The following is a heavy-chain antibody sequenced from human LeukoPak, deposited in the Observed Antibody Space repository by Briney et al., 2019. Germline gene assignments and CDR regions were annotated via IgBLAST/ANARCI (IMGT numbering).Heavy chain of an antibody. CDR2: INPNSGGT. V-gene: IGHV1-2*02. CDR1: GYTFTDYS. Sequence: ASVKVSCKASGYTFTDYSMHWVRQAPGQGLEWMGWINPNSGGTDYAQKFQGRVTMTRVTPTSTAYLEVTRLTSDDTAVYFCVRDMIAAAGAGGWGQGTLVTVSS. J-gene: IGHJ4*02. D-gene: IGHD6-13*01. CDR3: VRDMIAAAGAGG.